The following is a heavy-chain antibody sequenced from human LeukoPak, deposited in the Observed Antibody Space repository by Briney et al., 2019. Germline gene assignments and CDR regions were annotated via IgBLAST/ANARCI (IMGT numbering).Heavy chain of an antibody. Sequence: PGGSLRLSCAASGFTFSNSAMSWVRQAPGKGLEWVSGISISGGTTYYAASVKGRFTISRDNSKNTVYLQLNSLRAEDTAVYYCAKEEVPNDYWGQGTPVTVSS. J-gene: IGHJ4*02. CDR3: AKEEVPNDY. V-gene: IGHV3-23*01. CDR2: ISISGGTT. CDR1: GFTFSNSA. D-gene: IGHD1-1*01.